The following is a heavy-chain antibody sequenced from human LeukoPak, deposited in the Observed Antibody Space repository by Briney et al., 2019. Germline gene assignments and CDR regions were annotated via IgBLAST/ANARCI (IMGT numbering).Heavy chain of an antibody. CDR3: ARDNYDILTGYYHAFDI. CDR2: ISSGSSYI. V-gene: IGHV3-21*01. D-gene: IGHD3-9*01. J-gene: IGHJ3*02. CDR1: GFTFSSYS. Sequence: MAGGSLRLSCAASGFTFSSYSMNWVRQAPGKGLECVSSISSGSSYIYYADSVKGRFTISRDNAKNSLYLQMNSLRAEDTAVYYCARDNYDILTGYYHAFDIWGQGTMVTVSS.